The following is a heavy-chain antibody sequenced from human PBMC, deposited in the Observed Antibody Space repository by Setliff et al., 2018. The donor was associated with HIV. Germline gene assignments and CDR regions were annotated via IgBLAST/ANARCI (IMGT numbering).Heavy chain of an antibody. V-gene: IGHV4-39*01. CDR2: VYYSGTT. CDR1: SGSISSTSSY. J-gene: IGHJ2*01. D-gene: IGHD1-26*01. Sequence: PSETLSLTCSVSSGSISSTSSYWGWIRQPPGKGLEWIVSVYYSGTTYYNPSLKSQVTISVDTSKSQFSLQLNSMTAADTALYYCARHRYNWYFDVWGRGTLVTVSS. CDR3: ARHRYNWYFDV.